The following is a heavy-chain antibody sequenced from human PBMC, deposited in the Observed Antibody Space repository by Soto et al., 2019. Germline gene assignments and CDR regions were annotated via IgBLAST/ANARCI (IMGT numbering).Heavy chain of an antibody. V-gene: IGHV4-39*01. CDR2: IFYSGST. CDR3: ARLNKYFDY. Sequence: TENLSLTCIVSGGSIRSSSYYWGWIRQPPGKGLEWIGSIFYSGSTYYNPSLKSRVTISVDASKNQFSLKLNSVTAADTAMYYCARLNKYFDYWGQGTLVTVSS. CDR1: GGSIRSSSYY. J-gene: IGHJ4*02.